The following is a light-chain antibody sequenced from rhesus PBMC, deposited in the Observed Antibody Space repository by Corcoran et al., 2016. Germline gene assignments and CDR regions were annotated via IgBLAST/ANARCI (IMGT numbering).Light chain of an antibody. CDR3: QQYSNWPT. CDR2: GAS. J-gene: IGKJ4*01. Sequence: EIVMTQSPATLSLSPGEIATLSCRASQSVSSSLAWYQQTPGQAPRLLIYGASSRATGIPDRLSGSGSGTEFTLTLSRLEPEAFAIYYCQQYSNWPTFGGGTKVKIK. V-gene: IGKV3-42*03. CDR1: QSVSSS.